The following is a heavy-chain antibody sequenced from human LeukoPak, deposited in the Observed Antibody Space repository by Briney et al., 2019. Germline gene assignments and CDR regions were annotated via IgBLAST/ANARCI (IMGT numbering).Heavy chain of an antibody. CDR3: ARDSGGGLYYYYGMDV. D-gene: IGHD4-23*01. CDR2: IYYSGST. Sequence: SETLSLTCTVSGGSISSGDYYWSWIRQPPGKGLEWIGYIYYSGSTYYNPSLKSRVTISVGTSKNQFSLKLSSVTAADTAVYYCARDSGGGLYYYYGMDVWGQGTTVTVSS. V-gene: IGHV4-30-4*01. CDR1: GGSISSGDYY. J-gene: IGHJ6*02.